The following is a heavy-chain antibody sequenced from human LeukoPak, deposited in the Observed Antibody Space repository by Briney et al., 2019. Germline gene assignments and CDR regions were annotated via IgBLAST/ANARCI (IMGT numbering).Heavy chain of an antibody. CDR1: GYSFTSYW. V-gene: IGHV5-51*01. Sequence: RGESLKISCKGSGYSFTSYWIGWVRQMPGKGLEWMGIIYPGDSDTRYSPSFQGQVTISADKSISTAYLQWSSLKASDTAMYYCARGLTGDERGIYYYYYMDVWGKGTTVTVSS. J-gene: IGHJ6*03. D-gene: IGHD7-27*01. CDR2: IYPGDSDT. CDR3: ARGLTGDERGIYYYYYMDV.